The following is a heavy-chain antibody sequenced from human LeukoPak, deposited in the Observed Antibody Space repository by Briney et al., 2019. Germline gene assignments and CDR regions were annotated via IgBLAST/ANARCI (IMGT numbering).Heavy chain of an antibody. CDR3: ARDKTVGATKFDS. J-gene: IGHJ4*02. Sequence: GGTLRLSCAASGFTFSNYAMNWVRQAPGKGLEWISSISGSGGSTYYADSVRGRFTISRDNSKNTLYLQINSLRAEDTAIYYCARDKTVGATKFDSWGQGTLVTVSS. CDR2: ISGSGGST. V-gene: IGHV3-23*01. D-gene: IGHD1-26*01. CDR1: GFTFSNYA.